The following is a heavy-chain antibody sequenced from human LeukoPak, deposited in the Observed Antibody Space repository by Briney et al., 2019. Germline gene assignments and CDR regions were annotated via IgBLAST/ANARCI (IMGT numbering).Heavy chain of an antibody. Sequence: ASVKVSCKASGYTFTGYYMHWVRQAPGQGLEWMGRISPNSGGTNYAQKFQGRATMTRDTSISTAYMELSRLRSDDTAVYYCARDRWFGELLYQRSLGYWGQGTLVTVSS. CDR1: GYTFTGYY. V-gene: IGHV1-2*06. CDR2: ISPNSGGT. J-gene: IGHJ4*02. CDR3: ARDRWFGELLYQRSLGY. D-gene: IGHD3-10*01.